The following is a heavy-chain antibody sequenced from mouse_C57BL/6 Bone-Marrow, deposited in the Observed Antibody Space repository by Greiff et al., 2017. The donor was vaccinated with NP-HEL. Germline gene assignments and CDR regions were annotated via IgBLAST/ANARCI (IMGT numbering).Heavy chain of an antibody. V-gene: IGHV14-3*01. CDR3: ARAAPFYYGSYYAMDY. D-gene: IGHD1-1*01. CDR2: IDPANGNT. CDR1: GFNIKNTY. Sequence: VQLKQSVAELVRPGASVKLSCTASGFNIKNTYMHWVKQRPEQGLEWIGRIDPANGNTKYAPKFQGKATITADTSSNTAYLQLSSLTSEDTAIYYCARAAPFYYGSYYAMDYWGQGTSVTVSS. J-gene: IGHJ4*01.